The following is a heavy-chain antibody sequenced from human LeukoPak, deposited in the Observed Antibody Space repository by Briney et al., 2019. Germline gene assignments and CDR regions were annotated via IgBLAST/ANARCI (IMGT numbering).Heavy chain of an antibody. V-gene: IGHV3-23*01. D-gene: IGHD3-10*01. CDR1: GFTFSSYA. CDR2: ISGSGGST. J-gene: IGHJ4*02. Sequence: GGSLRLSCAASGFTFSSYAMNWVRQAPGRGLEWVSGISGSGGSTHYADSVKGRFTISRDNSKNTLYLQVNSLRAEDTALYYCAKDQTPYGSGSYSPIDYWGQGTLVTVSS. CDR3: AKDQTPYGSGSYSPIDY.